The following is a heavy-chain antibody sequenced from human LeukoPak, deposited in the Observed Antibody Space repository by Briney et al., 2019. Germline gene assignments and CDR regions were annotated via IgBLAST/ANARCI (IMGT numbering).Heavy chain of an antibody. CDR3: VREFWYRFDN. Sequence: GGSLRLSCTASGFIFSDYYMSWIRQAPGKGLEFVSYISSDGTANYYADSVKGRFTISGDNAQNSVYLEMTNLRAEDTAVYYCVREFWYRFDNWGQGTVVTVSS. J-gene: IGHJ4*02. CDR2: ISSDGTAN. CDR1: GFIFSDYY. V-gene: IGHV3-11*04. D-gene: IGHD6-13*01.